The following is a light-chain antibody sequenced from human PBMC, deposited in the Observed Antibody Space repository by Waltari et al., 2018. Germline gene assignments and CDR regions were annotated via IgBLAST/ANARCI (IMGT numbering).Light chain of an antibody. J-gene: IGKJ4*01. CDR1: QSVLYSSNNKNY. V-gene: IGKV4-1*01. CDR3: QQYYSSPPT. Sequence: DIVMTQSPDSLAVSLGERATINCKSSQSVLYSSNNKNYLTWYQQRPGQPPKLLIYWASTRESGGPDRFSGSGSGTDFTLTITSVQAEDVAVYYCQQYYSSPPTFGGGTKVEIK. CDR2: WAS.